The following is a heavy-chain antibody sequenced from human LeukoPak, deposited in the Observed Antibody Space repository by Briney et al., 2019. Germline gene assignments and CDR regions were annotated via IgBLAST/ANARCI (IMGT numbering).Heavy chain of an antibody. CDR2: MNPNSGNT. CDR1: GYTLTRYD. D-gene: IGHD3-10*01. V-gene: IGHV1-8*03. J-gene: IGHJ3*02. Sequence: SVKVSCKASGYTLTRYDINWVRQATGQGLECMGWMNPNSGNTGYAQKFQGRVTITRNTSISTVYMELSSLRSEDTAVYYCAREVRGAKDSFDIWGQGTMVTVSS. CDR3: AREVRGAKDSFDI.